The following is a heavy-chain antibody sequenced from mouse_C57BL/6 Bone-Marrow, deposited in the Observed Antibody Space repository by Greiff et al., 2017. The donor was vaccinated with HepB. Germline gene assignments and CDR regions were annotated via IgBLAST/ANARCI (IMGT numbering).Heavy chain of an antibody. CDR1: GYAFSSSW. CDR3: ARIPYYSNSWFAY. D-gene: IGHD2-5*01. V-gene: IGHV1-82*01. Sequence: VQLQQSGPELVKPGASVKISCKASGYAFSSSWMNWVKQRPGKGLEWIGRIYPGDGDTNYNGKFKGKATLTADKSSSTAYMQLSSLTSEDSAVYFCARIPYYSNSWFAYWGQGTLVTVSA. J-gene: IGHJ3*01. CDR2: IYPGDGDT.